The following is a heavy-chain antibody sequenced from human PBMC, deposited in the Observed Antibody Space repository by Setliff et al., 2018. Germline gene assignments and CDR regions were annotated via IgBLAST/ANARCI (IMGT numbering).Heavy chain of an antibody. J-gene: IGHJ3*01. D-gene: IGHD3-16*01. CDR3: ATLYPWDPDAFDL. V-gene: IGHV3-23*01. CDR1: GFTFRNYA. CDR2: ISGGGA. Sequence: GESLKISCAASGFTFRNYAMNWVRQAPGKGLEWVSTISGGGAFYSDSVKGRFTISRDKSRNTLYLQMTGLRTDDTALYYCATLYPWDPDAFDLWGQGTMVTVSS.